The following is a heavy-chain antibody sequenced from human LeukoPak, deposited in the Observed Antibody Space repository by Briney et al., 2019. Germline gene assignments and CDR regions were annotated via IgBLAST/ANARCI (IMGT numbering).Heavy chain of an antibody. V-gene: IGHV3-43*02. J-gene: IGHJ4*02. CDR2: ISADGGST. Sequence: GGSLRLSCVASGLTFHDYAMHWVRRAPGKGLEWVSLISADGGSTFYADSVRGRFSISRDNSKNSLYLQKNSLRTEDTAMYYCAKGSGKFDYWGQGTLVAVSS. CDR3: AKGSGKFDY. CDR1: GLTFHDYA.